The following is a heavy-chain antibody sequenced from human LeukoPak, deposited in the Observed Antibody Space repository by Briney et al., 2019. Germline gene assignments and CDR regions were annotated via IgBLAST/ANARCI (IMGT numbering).Heavy chain of an antibody. CDR1: GGSISSGSYY. J-gene: IGHJ5*02. CDR3: ARDRRPTYDFWSGYDNWFDP. Sequence: SQTLSLTCTVSGGSISSGSYYWSWIRQPPGKGLEWIGRIYTSGSTNYNPSLKSRVTISVDTSKNQFSLKLSSVTAADTAVYYCARDRRPTYDFWSGYDNWFDPWGQGTLVTVSS. D-gene: IGHD3-3*01. CDR2: IYTSGST. V-gene: IGHV4-61*02.